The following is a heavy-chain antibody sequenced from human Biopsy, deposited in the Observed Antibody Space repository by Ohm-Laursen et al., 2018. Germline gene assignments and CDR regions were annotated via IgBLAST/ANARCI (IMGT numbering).Heavy chain of an antibody. V-gene: IGHV3-23*01. Sequence: GSLRLSCTASGLTFSSHAMSWVRQAPGKGLECVSVINGSGGSTYYADPVKGRFTISRDNSKNTLYLQMNSLRAEDTAMYYCARDLYDFCGGCPFDPWGQGTLVTVSP. CDR3: ARDLYDFCGGCPFDP. CDR1: GLTFSSHA. J-gene: IGHJ5*02. D-gene: IGHD3-3*01. CDR2: INGSGGST.